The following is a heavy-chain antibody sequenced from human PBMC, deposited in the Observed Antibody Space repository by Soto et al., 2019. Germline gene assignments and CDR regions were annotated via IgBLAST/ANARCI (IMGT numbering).Heavy chain of an antibody. CDR2: ISSSSSYI. CDR3: ARGIEQQLVLQQDYYYYGMDV. V-gene: IGHV3-21*01. Sequence: PGGSLRLSCAASGFTFSSYSMNWVRQAPGKGLEWVSSISSSSSYIYYADSVKGRFTISRDNAKNSLYLQMNSLRAEDTAVYYCARGIEQQLVLQQDYYYYGMDVWGQGTTVTVSS. D-gene: IGHD6-13*01. J-gene: IGHJ6*02. CDR1: GFTFSSYS.